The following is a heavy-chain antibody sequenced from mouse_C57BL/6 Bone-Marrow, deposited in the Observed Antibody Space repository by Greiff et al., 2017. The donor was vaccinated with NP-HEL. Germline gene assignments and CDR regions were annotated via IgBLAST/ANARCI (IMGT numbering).Heavy chain of an antibody. V-gene: IGHV1-50*01. CDR3: ARDGRLWYFDV. CDR2: IDPSDSYT. J-gene: IGHJ1*03. CDR1: GYTFTSYW. D-gene: IGHD2-3*01. Sequence: QVQLKQPGAELVKPGASVKLSCKASGYTFTSYWMQWVKQRPGQGLEWIGEIDPSDSYTNYNQKFKGKATLTVDTSSSTAYMQLSSLTSEDSAVYYCARDGRLWYFDVWGTGTTVTVSS.